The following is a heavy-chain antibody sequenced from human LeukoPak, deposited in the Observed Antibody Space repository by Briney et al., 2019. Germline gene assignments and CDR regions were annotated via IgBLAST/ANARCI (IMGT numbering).Heavy chain of an antibody. CDR2: ISSSSSYI. CDR3: AGGHIVARISDAFDI. V-gene: IGHV3-21*01. CDR1: GFTFSSYS. D-gene: IGHD5-12*01. J-gene: IGHJ3*02. Sequence: GGSLRLSCAASGFTFSSYSMNWVRQAPGKGLEWVSSISSSSSYIYYADSVKGRFTISRDNAKDTLYLQMNSLRAEDTAVYYCAGGHIVARISDAFDIWGQGTMVTVSS.